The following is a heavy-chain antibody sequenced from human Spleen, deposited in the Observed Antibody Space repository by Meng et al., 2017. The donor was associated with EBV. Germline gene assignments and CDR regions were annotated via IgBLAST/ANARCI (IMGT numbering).Heavy chain of an antibody. CDR3: ARLYRNYEVNWFDP. J-gene: IGHJ5*02. Sequence: QVQLQESGPGLVKPSDTLSLTCTVSGDSVSSGSHSWSWIRQPPGKGLEWIGYIYYGGITNYNPSLKSRVTISLDTSKDQFSLRLTSVTAADTAVYYCARLYRNYEVNWFDPWGQGTLVTVSS. D-gene: IGHD4-11*01. CDR1: GDSVSSGSHS. CDR2: IYYGGIT. V-gene: IGHV4-61*01.